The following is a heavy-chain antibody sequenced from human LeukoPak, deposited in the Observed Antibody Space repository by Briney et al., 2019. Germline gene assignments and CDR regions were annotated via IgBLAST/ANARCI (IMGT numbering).Heavy chain of an antibody. CDR1: GYTFTGYY. V-gene: IGHV1-2*02. CDR3: VRVVVATIDWFDP. Sequence: ASVKVSCRASGYTFTGYYVHWVRQAPGQGLEWMGWIDPSSGGTHYAQNFQGRVTMTRDTSISTAYMELSRLRSDDTAVYYCVRVVVATIDWFDPWGQGTLVTVSS. CDR2: IDPSSGGT. J-gene: IGHJ5*02. D-gene: IGHD5-12*01.